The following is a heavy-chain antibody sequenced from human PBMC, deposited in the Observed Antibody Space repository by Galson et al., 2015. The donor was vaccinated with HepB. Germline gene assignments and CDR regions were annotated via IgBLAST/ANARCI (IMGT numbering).Heavy chain of an antibody. CDR2: IYPGDSDT. V-gene: IGHV5-51*03. CDR1: GYSFTSYW. CDR3: ATTTSETFDY. D-gene: IGHD1-26*01. J-gene: IGHJ4*02. Sequence: QSGAEVEKPRESLSISCKGSGYSFTSYWVGWGRQVPGQALEWMGMIYPGDSDTRYSPSFQGQVTISADKSISTAYLQWSSLKASDTAMYYCATTTSETFDYWGQGTLVTVSS.